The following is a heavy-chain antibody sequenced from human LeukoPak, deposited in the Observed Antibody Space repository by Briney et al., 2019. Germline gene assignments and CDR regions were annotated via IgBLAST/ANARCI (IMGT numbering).Heavy chain of an antibody. CDR3: ARGEIVVVPAALNWFDP. J-gene: IGHJ5*02. CDR2: IYTSGST. V-gene: IGHV4-61*02. D-gene: IGHD2-2*01. Sequence: SETLSLTCTVSGGSISSGSYYWSWIRQPVGKGLEWIGRIYTSGSTNYNPSLKSRVTISVDTSKNQFSLKLSSVTAADTAVYYCARGEIVVVPAALNWFDPWGQGTLVTVSS. CDR1: GGSISSGSYY.